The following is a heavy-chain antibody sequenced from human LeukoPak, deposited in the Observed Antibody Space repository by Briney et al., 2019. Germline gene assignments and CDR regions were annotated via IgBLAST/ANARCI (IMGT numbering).Heavy chain of an antibody. V-gene: IGHV3-21*01. CDR1: GFTFSSYS. D-gene: IGHD4-23*01. J-gene: IGHJ2*01. Sequence: PGGSLRLSCAASGFTFSSYSMNWVRQAPGKGLEWVSSISSSSSYIYYADSVKGRFTITRDNAKNSLYLQMNSLRAEDTAVYYCARDYGGNSGWYFDLWGRGTLVTVSS. CDR2: ISSSSSYI. CDR3: ARDYGGNSGWYFDL.